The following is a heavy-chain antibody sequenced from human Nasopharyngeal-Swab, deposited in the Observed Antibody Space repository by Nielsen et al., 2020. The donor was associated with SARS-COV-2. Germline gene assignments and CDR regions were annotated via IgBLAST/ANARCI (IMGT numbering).Heavy chain of an antibody. V-gene: IGHV3-21*01. J-gene: IGHJ6*03. CDR3: ARDPHNWNYPPSYYYYYMDV. D-gene: IGHD1-7*01. CDR2: ISSSSSYI. Sequence: GESLKISCAASGFIFSSYSMNWVRQAPGKGLEWVSSISSSSSYIYYADSVKGRFTTSRDNAKNSLYLQMNSLRAEDTAAYYCARDPHNWNYPPSYYYYYMDVWGKGTTVTVSS. CDR1: GFIFSSYS.